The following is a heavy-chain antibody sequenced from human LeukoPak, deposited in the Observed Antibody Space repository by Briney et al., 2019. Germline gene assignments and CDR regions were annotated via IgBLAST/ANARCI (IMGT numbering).Heavy chain of an antibody. CDR2: IRGSVGST. V-gene: IGHV3-23*01. CDR3: AKDRLISGSYSLDY. J-gene: IGHJ4*02. Sequence: PGGSLRLSCAASGFTFRSYAMSWVRQASGKGLEWVSDIRGSVGSTYYADSVKGRFTISRDNSKNTLYLQMNSLRAEDTAVYYCAKDRLISGSYSLDYWGQGTLVTVSP. D-gene: IGHD3-10*01. CDR1: GFTFRSYA.